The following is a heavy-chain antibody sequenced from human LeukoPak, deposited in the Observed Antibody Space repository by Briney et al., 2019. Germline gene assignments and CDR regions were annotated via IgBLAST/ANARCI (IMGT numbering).Heavy chain of an antibody. CDR1: GGSISSYY. V-gene: IGHV4-59*01. J-gene: IGHJ6*02. Sequence: SETLSLTCTVSGGSISSYYWSWIRQPPGKGLEWIGYIYYSGSTNYNPSLKSRVTISVDTSKNQFSLKLSSVTAAGTAVYYCARDDSSVFYYGMDVWGQGTTVTVSS. CDR2: IYYSGST. CDR3: ARDDSSVFYYGMDV. D-gene: IGHD6-19*01.